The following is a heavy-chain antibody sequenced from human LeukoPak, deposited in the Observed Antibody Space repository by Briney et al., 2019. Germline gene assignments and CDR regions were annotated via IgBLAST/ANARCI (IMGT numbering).Heavy chain of an antibody. Sequence: GASVLVSCKASGYTFTGYYMHWVRQAPGHALEWLGWINPNSGGTNYAQKFQGRVTMTRDTYISTAYMELSRLRSDDTGVYYCARVRGIAALSPSIDDWGQGSLVTVSS. CDR3: ARVRGIAALSPSIDD. V-gene: IGHV1-2*02. J-gene: IGHJ4*02. CDR1: GYTFTGYY. CDR2: INPNSGGT. D-gene: IGHD6-13*01.